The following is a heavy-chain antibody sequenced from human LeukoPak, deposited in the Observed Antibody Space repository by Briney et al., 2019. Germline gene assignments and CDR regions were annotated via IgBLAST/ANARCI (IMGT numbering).Heavy chain of an antibody. J-gene: IGHJ6*02. CDR2: ISSSSSYI. D-gene: IGHD6-19*01. V-gene: IGHV3-21*01. Sequence: GGSLRLSCAASGFTFSSYSMNWVRQVRGKGLERVSSISSSSSYIYYADSVKGRFTISRDNAKNSLYLQMNSLRAEDTAVYYCARDLEGQWLVGYYGMDVWGQGTTVTVSS. CDR1: GFTFSSYS. CDR3: ARDLEGQWLVGYYGMDV.